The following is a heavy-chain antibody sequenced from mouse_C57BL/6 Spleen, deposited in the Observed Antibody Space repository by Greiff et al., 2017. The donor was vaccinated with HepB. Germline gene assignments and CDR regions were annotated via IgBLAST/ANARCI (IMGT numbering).Heavy chain of an antibody. CDR1: GYSFTGYF. CDR3: ARCIYYGSSPFAY. Sequence: EVKLMESGPELVKPGDSVKISCKASGYSFTGYFMNWVMQSHGKSLEWIGRINPYNGDTFYNQKFKGKATLTVDKSSSTAHMELRSLTSEDSAVYYCARCIYYGSSPFAYWGQGTLVTVSA. V-gene: IGHV1-20*01. J-gene: IGHJ3*01. D-gene: IGHD1-1*01. CDR2: INPYNGDT.